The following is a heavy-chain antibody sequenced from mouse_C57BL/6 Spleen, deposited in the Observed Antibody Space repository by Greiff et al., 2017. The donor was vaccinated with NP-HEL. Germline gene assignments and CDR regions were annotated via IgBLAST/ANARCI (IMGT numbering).Heavy chain of an antibody. CDR2: IYPGDGDT. V-gene: IGHV1-80*01. CDR3: ARTLLSITTVVGFDY. J-gene: IGHJ2*01. Sequence: QVQLKESGAELVKPGASVKISCKASGYAFSSYWMNWVKQRPGKGLEWIGQIYPGDGDTNYNGKFKGKATLTADKSSSTAYMQLSSLTSEDSAVYFCARTLLSITTVVGFDYWGQGTTLTVSS. CDR1: GYAFSSYW. D-gene: IGHD1-1*01.